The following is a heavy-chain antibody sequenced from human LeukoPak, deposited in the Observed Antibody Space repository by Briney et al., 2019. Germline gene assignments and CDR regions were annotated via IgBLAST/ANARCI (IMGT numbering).Heavy chain of an antibody. V-gene: IGHV4-39*01. J-gene: IGHJ4*02. CDR1: GGSIGSSSYY. CDR3: ARHASVSGNWPRPLDY. CDR2: IYYSGST. D-gene: IGHD3-3*01. Sequence: SETLSLTCTVSGGSIGSSSYYWGWVRQPPGKGLEWIANIYYSGSTYYSPSLRSRVTISVDTSKNQFSLKLTSVTAADTAVYYCARHASVSGNWPRPLDYWGQGSLVTVSS.